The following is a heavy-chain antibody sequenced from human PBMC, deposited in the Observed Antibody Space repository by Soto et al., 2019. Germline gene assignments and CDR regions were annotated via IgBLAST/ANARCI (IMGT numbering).Heavy chain of an antibody. D-gene: IGHD4-17*01. CDR3: ARDLTGTTVTTTGHYYYYGMDV. CDR1: GGSISSYY. CDR2: IYTSGST. V-gene: IGHV4-4*07. J-gene: IGHJ6*02. Sequence: SETLSLTCTVSGGSISSYYWSWIRQPAGKGLEWIGRIYTSGSTNYNPSLKSRVTMSVDTSKNQFSLKLSSVTAADTAVYYCARDLTGTTVTTTGHYYYYGMDVWGQGTTVTVSS.